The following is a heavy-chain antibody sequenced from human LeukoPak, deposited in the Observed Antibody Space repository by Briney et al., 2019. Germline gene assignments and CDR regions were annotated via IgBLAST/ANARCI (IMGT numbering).Heavy chain of an antibody. D-gene: IGHD3-3*01. Sequence: ASVKVSCKASGYTFTGYYMHWVRQAPGQGLEWMGWINPNSGGTNYAQKFQGRVTMTRDTSISIAYMELSRLRSDDTAVYYCARDAIFGVVNPFDPWGQGTLVTVSS. J-gene: IGHJ5*02. CDR2: INPNSGGT. CDR1: GYTFTGYY. CDR3: ARDAIFGVVNPFDP. V-gene: IGHV1-2*02.